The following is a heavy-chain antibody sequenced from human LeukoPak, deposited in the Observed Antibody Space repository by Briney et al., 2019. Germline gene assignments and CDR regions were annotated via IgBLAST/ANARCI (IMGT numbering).Heavy chain of an antibody. J-gene: IGHJ4*02. CDR1: GGSISSSSYY. CDR2: IYYSGST. V-gene: IGHV4-39*01. CDR3: ARREAVAGIFFGY. Sequence: SETLSLTCTVSGGSISSSSYYWGWIRQPPGKGLEWIGSIYYSGSTYYNPSLKSRVTISVDTSKNQFSLKLSSVTAADTAVYYCARREAVAGIFFGYWGQGTLVTVSS. D-gene: IGHD6-19*01.